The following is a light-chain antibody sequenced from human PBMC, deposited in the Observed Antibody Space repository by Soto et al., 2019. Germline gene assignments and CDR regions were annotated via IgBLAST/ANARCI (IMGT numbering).Light chain of an antibody. J-gene: IGKJ5*01. CDR3: QQYGSSPIT. V-gene: IGKV3-20*01. CDR2: GAS. Sequence: EIVLTQSPGTLSLSPGERATLSCRASQSVSSNLLAWYQEKPGQAPRLLIYGASSRATGIPARFSGSGSGTDFTLTISRLETEDFAVYYCQQYGSSPITFGQGTQLEIK. CDR1: QSVSSNL.